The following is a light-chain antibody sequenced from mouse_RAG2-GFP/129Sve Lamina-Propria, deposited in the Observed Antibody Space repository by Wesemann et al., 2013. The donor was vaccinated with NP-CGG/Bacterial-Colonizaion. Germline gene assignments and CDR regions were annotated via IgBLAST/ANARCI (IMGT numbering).Light chain of an antibody. CDR2: WAS. J-gene: IGKJ2*01. Sequence: SHKFMSTSVGDRVSITCKASQDVGTAVAWYQQKPGQSPKLLIYWASTRHTGVPDRFTGSGSGTDFTLTISNVQSEDLADYFCQQYSSYPYMYTFGGGTKLEIK. CDR1: QDVGTA. CDR3: QQYSSYPYMYT. V-gene: IGKV6-23*01.